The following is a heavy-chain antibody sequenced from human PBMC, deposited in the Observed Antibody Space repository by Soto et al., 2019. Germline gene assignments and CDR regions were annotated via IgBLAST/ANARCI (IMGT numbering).Heavy chain of an antibody. V-gene: IGHV4-34*01. CDR2: INHSGST. CDR3: ARAGGKKNWFDP. Sequence: SETLSLTCAVYGGSFSGYYWSWIRQPPGKGLEWIGEINHSGSTNYNPSLKSRVTISVDTSKNQFSLKLSSVTAADTAVYYCARAGGKKNWFDPWGQGTLVTVSS. CDR1: GGSFSGYY. J-gene: IGHJ5*02. D-gene: IGHD3-16*01.